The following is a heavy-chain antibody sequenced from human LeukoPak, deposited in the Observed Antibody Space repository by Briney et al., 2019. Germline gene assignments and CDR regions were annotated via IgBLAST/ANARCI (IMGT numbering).Heavy chain of an antibody. Sequence: GSLRLSCAASGFTFSDYYVSWIRQPPGKGLEWIGEINHSGSTNYNPSLKSRVTISVDTSKNQFSLKLSSVTAADTAVYYCARHITIGYCSGGSCYGYYFDYWGQGTLVTVSS. J-gene: IGHJ4*02. CDR3: ARHITIGYCSGGSCYGYYFDY. D-gene: IGHD2-15*01. V-gene: IGHV4-34*01. CDR2: INHSGST. CDR1: GFTFSDYY.